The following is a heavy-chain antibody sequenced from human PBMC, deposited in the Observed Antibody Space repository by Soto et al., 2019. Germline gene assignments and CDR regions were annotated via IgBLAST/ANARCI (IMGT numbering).Heavy chain of an antibody. D-gene: IGHD3-22*01. CDR2: IYYSGST. CDR3: ARRNYYDSSGYYLNWFDP. V-gene: IGHV4-59*01. Sequence: SETLSLTCAVFGGSFSGYYWSWIRQPPGKGLEWIGYIYYSGSTNYNPSLKSRVTISVDTSKNQFSLKLSSVTAADTAMYYCARRNYYDSSGYYLNWFDPWGQGTLVTVSS. CDR1: GGSFSGYY. J-gene: IGHJ5*02.